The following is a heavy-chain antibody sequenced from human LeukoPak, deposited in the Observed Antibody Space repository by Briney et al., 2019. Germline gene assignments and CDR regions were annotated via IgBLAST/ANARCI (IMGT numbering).Heavy chain of an antibody. CDR3: ARHLGYFDWLPTPTAYWFDP. J-gene: IGHJ5*02. V-gene: IGHV4-39*01. Sequence: SETLSLTCTVSGGSISSSSYYWGWIRQPPGKGLEWIGSIYYSGSTYYNPSLKSRVTISVDTSKNQFSLKLSSVTAADTAVCYCARHLGYFDWLPTPTAYWFDPWGQGTLVTVSS. CDR2: IYYSGST. D-gene: IGHD3-9*01. CDR1: GGSISSSSYY.